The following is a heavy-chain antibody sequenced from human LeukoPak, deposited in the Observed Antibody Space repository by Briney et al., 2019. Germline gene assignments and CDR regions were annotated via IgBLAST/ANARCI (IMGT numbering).Heavy chain of an antibody. J-gene: IGHJ4*02. V-gene: IGHV1-8*03. CDR2: MNPNSGNT. D-gene: IGHD4-23*01. CDR3: AREGNSGSYYFDY. Sequence: ASVKVSCKASGYTFTSYDINWVRQATGQGLEWMGWMNPNSGNTGYAQKFQGRVTITRNTSISTAYVELSSLRSEDAAVYYCAREGNSGSYYFDYWGQGTLVTVSS. CDR1: GYTFTSYD.